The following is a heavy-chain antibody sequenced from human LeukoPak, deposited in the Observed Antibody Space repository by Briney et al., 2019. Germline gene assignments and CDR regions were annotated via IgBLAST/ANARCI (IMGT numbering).Heavy chain of an antibody. CDR2: INHSGST. CDR3: AKWGVGIGGAFDI. D-gene: IGHD2-21*01. V-gene: IGHV4-34*01. Sequence: SETLSLTCAVYGGSFSGYYWSWIRQPPGKGLEWIGEINHSGSTNYNPSLKSRVTISVDTSKNQFSLKLSSVTAADTAVYYCAKWGVGIGGAFDIWGQGTMVTVSS. J-gene: IGHJ3*02. CDR1: GGSFSGYY.